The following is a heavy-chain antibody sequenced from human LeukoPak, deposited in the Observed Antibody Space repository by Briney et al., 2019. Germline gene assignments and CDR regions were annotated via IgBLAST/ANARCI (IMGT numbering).Heavy chain of an antibody. CDR2: INHSGST. CDR3: ARALSVEDAFDI. V-gene: IGHV4-34*01. D-gene: IGHD2-15*01. J-gene: IGHJ3*02. Sequence: PSETLSLTCAAYGGSFSGYYWSWIRQPPGKGLEWIGEINHSGSTNYNPSLKSRVTISVDTSKNQFSLKLSSVTAADTAVYYCARALSVEDAFDIWGQGTMVTVSS. CDR1: GGSFSGYY.